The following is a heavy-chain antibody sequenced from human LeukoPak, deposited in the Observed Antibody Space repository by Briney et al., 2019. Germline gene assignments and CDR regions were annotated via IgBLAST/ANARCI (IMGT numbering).Heavy chain of an antibody. V-gene: IGHV3-30*18. CDR2: ISNDGSNK. CDR1: GFTFSSYG. Sequence: QPGESLRLSCAASGFTFSSYGMQWFRQAPDKGLEWVAAISNDGSNKYYADSVKGRFTISRDNSKNTLYLQMNSLRAEDTAVYYCAKVDIVATIDAGRLVDYWGQGTLVTVSS. D-gene: IGHD5-12*01. CDR3: AKVDIVATIDAGRLVDY. J-gene: IGHJ4*02.